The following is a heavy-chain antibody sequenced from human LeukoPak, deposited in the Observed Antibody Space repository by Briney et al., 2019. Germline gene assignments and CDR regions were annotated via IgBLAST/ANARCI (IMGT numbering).Heavy chain of an antibody. Sequence: PGGSLRLSCAASGFTFSTHAMTWVRQAPGRGLEWVSAISGSGGSTYYADSVKGRFTISRDNSKNTLYLQMNSLRAEDTAVYYCVVYSYGWDYWGQGTLVTVSS. V-gene: IGHV3-23*01. CDR1: GFTFSTHA. D-gene: IGHD5-18*01. CDR2: ISGSGGST. J-gene: IGHJ4*02. CDR3: VVYSYGWDY.